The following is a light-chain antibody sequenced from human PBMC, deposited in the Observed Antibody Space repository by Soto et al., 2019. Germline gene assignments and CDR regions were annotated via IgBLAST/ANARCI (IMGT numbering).Light chain of an antibody. CDR2: EVS. CDR1: SSDVGGYHY. V-gene: IGLV2-14*01. J-gene: IGLJ1*01. CDR3: SSYTSSNTLVV. Sequence: QSVLTQPASVSGSPGQSITISCTGTSSDVGGYHYVSWYQQHPGKAPKLMIYEVSNRPSGVSNRFSGSKSGNTASLTISGLQAEDEADYYCSSYTSSNTLVVFGTGTKLTVL.